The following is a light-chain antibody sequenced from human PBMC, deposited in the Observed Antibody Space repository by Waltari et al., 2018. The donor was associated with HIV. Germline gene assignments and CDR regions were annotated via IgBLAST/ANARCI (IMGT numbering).Light chain of an antibody. Sequence: QSVLTQPPSASGTPGQSVTISCSGSSPNIGGNFVYWYQQLPGTAPKLLIYRDNQRPSGVPDRFSGSKSGTSASLAINGLRSEDEADYYCAAWDDSLSGLYVFGTGTKVTVL. J-gene: IGLJ1*01. CDR1: SPNIGGNF. CDR3: AAWDDSLSGLYV. V-gene: IGLV1-47*01. CDR2: RDN.